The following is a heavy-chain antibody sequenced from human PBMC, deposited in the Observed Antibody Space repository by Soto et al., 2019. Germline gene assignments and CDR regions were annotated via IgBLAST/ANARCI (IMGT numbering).Heavy chain of an antibody. V-gene: IGHV1-18*01. CDR3: VRGGTPIDY. CDR2: ISAYNGNT. Sequence: QVQLVQSGAEVKKPGASVEVSCKASAYTFTNFGITWVRQAPGQGLEWMGWISAYNGNTNYAQKFQGRDTMTTDTSTSTAYMEVRSLRFDDTAVYYCVRGGTPIDYWGQGTLVTVSS. CDR1: AYTFTNFG. J-gene: IGHJ4*02. D-gene: IGHD3-16*01.